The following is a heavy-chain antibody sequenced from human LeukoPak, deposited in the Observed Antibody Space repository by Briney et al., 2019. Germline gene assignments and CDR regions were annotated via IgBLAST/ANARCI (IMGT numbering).Heavy chain of an antibody. CDR3: ARGSSGSRDY. Sequence: SETLSLTCTVSGGSISSYYWSWIRQPPGKGLEWIGYIYYSGSTNYNPSLKSRVTISVDTSKNQFSLKLSSVIAADTAVYYCARGSSGSRDYWGQGTLVTVSS. CDR1: GGSISSYY. CDR2: IYYSGST. J-gene: IGHJ4*02. D-gene: IGHD6-19*01. V-gene: IGHV4-59*01.